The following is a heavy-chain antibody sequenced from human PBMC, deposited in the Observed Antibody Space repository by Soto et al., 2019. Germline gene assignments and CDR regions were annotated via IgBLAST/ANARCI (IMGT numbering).Heavy chain of an antibody. V-gene: IGHV4-59*01. CDR2: VYYSGST. D-gene: IGHD2-2*01. Sequence: LSLTCTVSGGSISSYYWSWIRQPPGKGLEWIGYVYYSGSTNYNPSLKSRVTISVDTSKNQFSLKLSSVTAADTAVYYCARNYIGYCSSTSCHYYGMDVWGQGTTVTVSS. CDR1: GGSISSYY. CDR3: ARNYIGYCSSTSCHYYGMDV. J-gene: IGHJ6*02.